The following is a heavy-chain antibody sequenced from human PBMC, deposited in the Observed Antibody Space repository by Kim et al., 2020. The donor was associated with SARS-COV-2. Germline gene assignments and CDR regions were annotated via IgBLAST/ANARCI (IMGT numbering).Heavy chain of an antibody. Sequence: KFQGRVTMTRDTSISTAYMELSRLRSDDTVVYYCARSYYDILTGSYYFDYWGQGTLVTVSS. D-gene: IGHD3-9*01. CDR3: ARSYYDILTGSYYFDY. J-gene: IGHJ4*02. V-gene: IGHV1-2*05.